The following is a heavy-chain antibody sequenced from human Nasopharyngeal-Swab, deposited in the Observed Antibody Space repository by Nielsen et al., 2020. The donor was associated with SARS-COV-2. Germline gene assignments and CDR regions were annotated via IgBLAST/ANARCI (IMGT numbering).Heavy chain of an antibody. CDR1: GGSISSGGYF. Sequence: LRLSCTVSGGSISSGGYFWSWIRQHPGRGLVWIGYIHYTGNTYYNPSLESRLTISLDTSQNQFSLRLSSVTAADTAVYYCAREVIEQAVSDAFDFWGQGTMGTVSS. D-gene: IGHD3-16*02. V-gene: IGHV4-31*03. CDR2: IHYTGNT. J-gene: IGHJ3*01. CDR3: AREVIEQAVSDAFDF.